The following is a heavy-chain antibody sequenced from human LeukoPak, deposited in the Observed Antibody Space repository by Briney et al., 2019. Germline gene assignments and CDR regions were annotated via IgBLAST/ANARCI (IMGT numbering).Heavy chain of an antibody. V-gene: IGHV4-59*08. CDR2: IYDFGST. Sequence: SETLSLTCTVSGGSLISHYWSWIRQTPGKGLEWIGYIYDFGSTDHNPSLKSRVTISVDTSKNQFSLQLSSVTAADTAVYYCARLEQQLVFSFWGQGTLVTVSS. J-gene: IGHJ4*02. CDR3: ARLEQQLVFSF. CDR1: GGSLISHY. D-gene: IGHD6-13*01.